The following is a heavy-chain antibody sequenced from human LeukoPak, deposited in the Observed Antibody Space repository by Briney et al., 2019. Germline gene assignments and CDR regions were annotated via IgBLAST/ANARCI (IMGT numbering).Heavy chain of an antibody. CDR2: IYYSGST. CDR1: GGSFSGYY. V-gene: IGHV4-59*01. CDR3: ARDYYDSSGYYVGWFDP. D-gene: IGHD3-22*01. Sequence: SETLSLTCAVYGGSFSGYYWSWIRQPPGKGLEWIGYIYYSGSTNYNPSLKSRVTISVDTSKNQFSLKLSSVTAADTAVYYCARDYYDSSGYYVGWFDPWGQGTLVTVSS. J-gene: IGHJ5*02.